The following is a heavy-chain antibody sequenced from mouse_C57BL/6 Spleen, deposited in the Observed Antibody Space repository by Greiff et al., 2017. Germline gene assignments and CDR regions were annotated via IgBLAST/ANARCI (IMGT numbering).Heavy chain of an antibody. V-gene: IGHV5-6*01. Sequence: EVQVVESGGDLVKPGGSLKLSCAASGFTFSSYGMSWVRQTPDKRLEWVATISSGGSYTYYPDSVKGRFTISRDNAKNTLYLQMSSLKSEDTAMYYCAKDSSGPFDYWGQGTTLTVSS. CDR1: GFTFSSYG. D-gene: IGHD3-2*02. CDR3: AKDSSGPFDY. CDR2: ISSGGSYT. J-gene: IGHJ2*01.